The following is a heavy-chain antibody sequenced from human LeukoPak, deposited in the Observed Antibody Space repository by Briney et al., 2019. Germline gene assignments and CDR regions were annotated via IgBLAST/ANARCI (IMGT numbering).Heavy chain of an antibody. Sequence: GGSLRLSCTGSGFTVSSSYMSWVRQTPGKGLEWVSVMYSGGTTYYADSVKGRFTISRDSSKNTVNLQMNSLRAEDTAVYYCARDRRDGYCLGHWGQGTLVTVSS. J-gene: IGHJ4*02. CDR3: ARDRRDGYCLGH. D-gene: IGHD2-2*03. V-gene: IGHV3-66*01. CDR2: MYSGGTT. CDR1: GFTVSSSY.